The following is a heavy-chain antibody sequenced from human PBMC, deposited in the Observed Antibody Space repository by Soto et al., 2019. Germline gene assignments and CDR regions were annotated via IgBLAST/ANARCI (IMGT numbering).Heavy chain of an antibody. CDR1: GGTFSSYA. J-gene: IGHJ6*02. CDR2: IIPIFGTA. Sequence: QVQLVQSGAEVKKPGSSVKVSCKASGGTFSSYAISWVRQAPGQGLEWMGGIIPIFGTADYAQKFQGRVTTTADESTHKAYIELSSLRSEDTAVYYCASIRANTYYYGMDVWGQGTTVTVSS. D-gene: IGHD3-10*01. CDR3: ASIRANTYYYGMDV. V-gene: IGHV1-69*12.